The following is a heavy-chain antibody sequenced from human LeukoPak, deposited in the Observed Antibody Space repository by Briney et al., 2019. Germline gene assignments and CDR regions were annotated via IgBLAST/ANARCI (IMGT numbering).Heavy chain of an antibody. J-gene: IGHJ4*02. D-gene: IGHD3-10*01. V-gene: IGHV3-53*01. CDR3: AKVRGSYGSGIIDY. Sequence: GGSLRLSCAASGFTVSSNYMSWVRQAPGKGLEWVSSISSGAGTYYADSVKGRFTISRDNSKNTLYLQMNSLRAEDTAEYYCAKVRGSYGSGIIDYWGQGTLVTVSS. CDR2: ISSGAGT. CDR1: GFTVSSNY.